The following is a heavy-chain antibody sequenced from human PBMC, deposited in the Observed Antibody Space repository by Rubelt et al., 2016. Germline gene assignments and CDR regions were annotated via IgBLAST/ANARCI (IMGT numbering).Heavy chain of an antibody. CDR2: IYHSGST. J-gene: IGHJ4*02. CDR3: ARCPNYYGSGSYCPFDY. Sequence: PPGKGLEWIGNIYHSGSTYYNPSLKSRVTISVDTSKNQFSLKLSSVTAADPAVYYCARCPNYYGSGSYCPFDYWGQGTLVTVSS. V-gene: IGHV4-38-2*01. D-gene: IGHD3-10*01.